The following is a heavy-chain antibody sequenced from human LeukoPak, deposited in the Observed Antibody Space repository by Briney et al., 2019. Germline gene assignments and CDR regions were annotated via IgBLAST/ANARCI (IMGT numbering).Heavy chain of an antibody. D-gene: IGHD5-24*01. CDR1: GGSISSSSYY. CDR3: ARDQFADV. J-gene: IGHJ6*02. V-gene: IGHV4-61*01. Sequence: SETLSLTCTVSGGSISSSSYYWSWIRQPPGKGLEWIGYIYYSGSTNYNPSLKSRVTISVDTSKNQFSLKLSSVTAADTAVYYCARDQFADVWGQGTTVTVSS. CDR2: IYYSGST.